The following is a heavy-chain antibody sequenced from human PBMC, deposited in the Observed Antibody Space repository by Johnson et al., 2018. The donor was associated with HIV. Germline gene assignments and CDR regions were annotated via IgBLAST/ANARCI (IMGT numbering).Heavy chain of an antibody. Sequence: VQLVESGGGLVQPGGSLRLSCAASGFTFSSYGMHWVRQAPGKGLEWVAVIWYAGSNKYYADSVKGRFTVSRDNYKNTLYLQMNSLRGEDTAVYYCAKVHSSSSNGFDIWGQGTMVTVSS. D-gene: IGHD6-6*01. CDR2: IWYAGSNK. V-gene: IGHV3-33*06. CDR3: AKVHSSSSNGFDI. J-gene: IGHJ3*02. CDR1: GFTFSSYG.